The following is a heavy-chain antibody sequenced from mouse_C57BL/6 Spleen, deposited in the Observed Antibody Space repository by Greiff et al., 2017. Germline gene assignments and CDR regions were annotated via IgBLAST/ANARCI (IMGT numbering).Heavy chain of an antibody. CDR1: GYTFTDYY. V-gene: IGHV1-76*01. CDR2: IYPGSGNT. J-gene: IGHJ4*01. Sequence: VQLQQSGAELVRPGASVKLSCKASGYTFTDYYINWVKQRPGQGLEWIARIYPGSGNTYYNEKFKGKATLTAEKSSSTAYMQLSSLTSEDSAVYVCANNEDAMDYWGQGTSVTVSS. CDR3: ANNEDAMDY.